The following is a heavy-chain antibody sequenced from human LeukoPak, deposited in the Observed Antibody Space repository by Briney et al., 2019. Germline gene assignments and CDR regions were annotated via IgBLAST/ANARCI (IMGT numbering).Heavy chain of an antibody. D-gene: IGHD2-2*01. J-gene: IGHJ6*02. CDR3: ARVGGVPAALYYGMDV. V-gene: IGHV6-1*01. CDR2: TYYRSKWYN. Sequence: SQTLSLTCAISGDSVSSNSAAWNWIRQSPSRGLEWLGRTYYRSKWYNDYAVSVKSRITINPDTSMNQFSLQLNSVTPEDTAVYYCARVGGVPAALYYGMDVWGQGTTVTVSS. CDR1: GDSVSSNSAA.